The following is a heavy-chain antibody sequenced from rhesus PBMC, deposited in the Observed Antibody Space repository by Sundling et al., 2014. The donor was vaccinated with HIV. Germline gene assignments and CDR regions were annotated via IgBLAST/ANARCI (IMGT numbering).Heavy chain of an antibody. D-gene: IGHD2-15*01. CDR3: AKGGRAVLPMDS. V-gene: IGHV3S42*01. CDR2: INSDGGST. J-gene: IGHJ6*01. CDR1: GFTFSDYG. Sequence: EVQLVETGGGLVQSGGSLKLSCEASGFTFSDYGLSWVRQAPGKGLEWVSAINSDGGSTYYADSVKGRFTISRDNSKKTLSLRMNSLRVEDTAVYYCAKGGRAVLPMDSWGQGVVVTVSS.